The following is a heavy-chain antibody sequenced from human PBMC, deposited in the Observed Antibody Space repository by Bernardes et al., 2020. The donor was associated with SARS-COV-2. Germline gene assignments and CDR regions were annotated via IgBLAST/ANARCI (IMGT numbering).Heavy chain of an antibody. Sequence: GGSLRLSCAASGFTFSNNAMSWARQAPGKGLEWVSSISAVGGGTYYADSMKGRFTISKDDSKNTVFLQMDSLRAEDTAVYYCAKRAGASHYFLDNWGQGTLVTVSS. V-gene: IGHV3-23*01. CDR1: GFTFSNNA. CDR3: AKRAGASHYFLDN. D-gene: IGHD6-13*01. CDR2: ISAVGGGT. J-gene: IGHJ4*02.